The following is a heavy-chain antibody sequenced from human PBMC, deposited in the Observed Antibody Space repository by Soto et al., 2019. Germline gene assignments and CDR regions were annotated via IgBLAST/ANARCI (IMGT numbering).Heavy chain of an antibody. CDR3: ARDTARAMVRIYYSMDV. Sequence: QVQLVESGGGVVQPGRSLRLSCAASGFTFSSYGMHWVRQAPGKGLEWVAVIWYDGSNKYYADSVKGRFTICRDNSKNTLYLQMNSLRAEDTAVYYCARDTARAMVRIYYSMDVWGQGTTVTVSS. CDR1: GFTFSSYG. J-gene: IGHJ6*02. D-gene: IGHD3-10*01. V-gene: IGHV3-33*01. CDR2: IWYDGSNK.